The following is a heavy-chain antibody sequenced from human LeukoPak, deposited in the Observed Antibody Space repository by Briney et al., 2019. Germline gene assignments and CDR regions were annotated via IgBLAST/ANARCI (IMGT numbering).Heavy chain of an antibody. Sequence: PGRSLRLSCAASGFTFSKYAMHWLRQAPGKGLEWVAVISYDGSNKYYADSVKGRFTISRDNSKNTLYLQMNSLGAEDTAVYYCARGGIVGATSQDHDASDIWGQGTMVSDSS. CDR3: ARGGIVGATSQDHDASDI. D-gene: IGHD1-26*01. CDR1: GFTFSKYA. CDR2: ISYDGSNK. V-gene: IGHV3-30-3*01. J-gene: IGHJ3*02.